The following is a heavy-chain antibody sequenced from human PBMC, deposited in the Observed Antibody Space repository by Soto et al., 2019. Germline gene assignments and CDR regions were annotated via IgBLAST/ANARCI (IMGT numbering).Heavy chain of an antibody. J-gene: IGHJ6*02. V-gene: IGHV4-61*01. CDR2: IFFTGIT. CDR1: GGSVTTGSYH. Sequence: QVQLQESGPGLVRPSETLSLTCTVSGGSVTTGSYHWSWIRRPPGKGLEWIGNIFFTGITHYNPSLNSRVTMSVDTSKNQCSLTVTSVTAADTAVYYCARDGHGMDVWGQGTTGTVSS. CDR3: ARDGHGMDV.